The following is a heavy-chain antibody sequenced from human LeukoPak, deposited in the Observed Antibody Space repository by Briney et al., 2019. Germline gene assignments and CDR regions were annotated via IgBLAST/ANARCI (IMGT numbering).Heavy chain of an antibody. D-gene: IGHD2-2*01. CDR1: GYTFTSYG. Sequence: ASVTVSCKASGYTFTSYGISWVRQAPGQGLEWMGWISAYNGNTNYVQKLQGRVTMTTDTSTSTAYMELRSLRSDDTAVYYCARDPCSSTSCYVNYYYYGMDVWGQGTTVTVSS. CDR2: ISAYNGNT. J-gene: IGHJ6*02. V-gene: IGHV1-18*01. CDR3: ARDPCSSTSCYVNYYYYGMDV.